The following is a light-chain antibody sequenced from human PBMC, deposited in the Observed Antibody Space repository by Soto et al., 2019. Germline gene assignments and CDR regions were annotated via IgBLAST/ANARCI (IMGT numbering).Light chain of an antibody. CDR1: QSISSD. Sequence: DIQMTQSPSSLSASVGDRVTITCRASQSISSDLNWYQQKPGKAPKLLIYAASSLQSGVPSRFIGRGSGTDFTVTISSLQPADFATYYCHQSYSTPYTCGQGTKLEIK. CDR3: HQSYSTPYT. CDR2: AAS. V-gene: IGKV1-39*01. J-gene: IGKJ2*01.